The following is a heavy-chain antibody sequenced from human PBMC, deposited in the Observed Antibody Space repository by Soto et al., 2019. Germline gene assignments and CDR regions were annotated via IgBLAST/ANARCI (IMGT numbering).Heavy chain of an antibody. CDR3: ARHSGYSHFDY. D-gene: IGHD5-18*01. V-gene: IGHV3-11*01. CDR1: GFTFSDYY. Sequence: QVQLVESGGGLVKPGGSLRLSCAASGFTFSDYYMSWIRQAPGKGLEWVSYISRSGGTIYYADSVKGRFTISRDNAKNSLYLQMTGRRAEDTAVYYCARHSGYSHFDYWGQGTLVTVSS. CDR2: ISRSGGTI. J-gene: IGHJ4*02.